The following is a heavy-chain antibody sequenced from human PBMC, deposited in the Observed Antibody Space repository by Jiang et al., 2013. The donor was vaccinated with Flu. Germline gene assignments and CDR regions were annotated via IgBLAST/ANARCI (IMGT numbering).Heavy chain of an antibody. CDR2: QYRDGYT. D-gene: IGHD2-21*02. CDR3: VRVFCAGDCNSPAFYFDH. Sequence: GSGLVKPSETLPLTCAVSGYSISSGYYWGWIRQPPGKGLEWIGNQYRDGYTYFNPSLRSRATISLDMSMNVFSLRLSSVTAADTAVYFCVRVFCAGDCNSPAFYFDHWGQGIPVTVSS. V-gene: IGHV4-38-2*01. CDR1: GYSISSGYY. J-gene: IGHJ4*02.